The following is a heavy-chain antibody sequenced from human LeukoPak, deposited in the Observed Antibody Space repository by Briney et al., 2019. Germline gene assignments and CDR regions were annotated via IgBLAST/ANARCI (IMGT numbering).Heavy chain of an antibody. Sequence: GGSLRLSCAASGFTFSSYEMNWVRQAPGKGLEWVSYISSSGTTLYYADSVKGRFTTSRDNAKNSLYLQMNCLRAEDTAVYYCARDYYDSGGYYNLDAFDIWGQGTMVTVSS. V-gene: IGHV3-48*03. CDR3: ARDYYDSGGYYNLDAFDI. CDR2: ISSSGTTL. D-gene: IGHD3-22*01. CDR1: GFTFSSYE. J-gene: IGHJ3*02.